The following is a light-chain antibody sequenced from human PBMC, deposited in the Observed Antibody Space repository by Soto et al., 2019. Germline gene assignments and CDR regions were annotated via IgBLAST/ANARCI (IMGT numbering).Light chain of an antibody. CDR1: SSDIGGYNY. CDR3: SSYTTSSSVA. J-gene: IGLJ2*01. V-gene: IGLV2-14*01. CDR2: EVS. Sequence: QSVLTQSASVSGSPGQSITISCTGTSSDIGGYNYVSWYQQHPDKAPKLMIFEVSNRPSGVSNRFSGSKSGNTASLTISGLLPEDEADHYCSSYTTSSSVAFGGGTKVTVL.